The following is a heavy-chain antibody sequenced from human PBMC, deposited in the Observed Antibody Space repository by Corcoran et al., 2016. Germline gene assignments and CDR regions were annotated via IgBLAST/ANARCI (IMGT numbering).Heavy chain of an antibody. D-gene: IGHD3-22*01. CDR2: IIPIFGTA. V-gene: IGHV1-69*01. CDR3: ARGRYSYDSSGYYYPKPTYYGMDV. J-gene: IGHJ6*02. CDR1: GGTFSSYA. Sequence: QVQLVQSGADVKKPGSSVKVSCKASGGTFSSYAISWVRQAPGQGLEWMGGIIPIFGTANYAQKFQGRVTITADESTSTAYMELSSLRSEDTAVYYCARGRYSYDSSGYYYPKPTYYGMDVWGQGTTVTVSS.